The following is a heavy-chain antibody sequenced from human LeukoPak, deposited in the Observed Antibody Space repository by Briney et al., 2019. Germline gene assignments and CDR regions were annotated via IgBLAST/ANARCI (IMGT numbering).Heavy chain of an antibody. CDR1: GFTFSSYT. CDR2: ITTGDGNT. J-gene: IGHJ4*02. Sequence: GGSLRLSCAASGFTFSSYTMCWVRQAPGKGLEWVSTITTGDGNTYYADSVKGRFTVSRDNSKNTLFLQMNSLRAEDTAVYYCAKDGGLWVSAHWGDSWGRGTLVTVSS. V-gene: IGHV3-23*01. CDR3: AKDGGLWVSAHWGDS. D-gene: IGHD7-27*01.